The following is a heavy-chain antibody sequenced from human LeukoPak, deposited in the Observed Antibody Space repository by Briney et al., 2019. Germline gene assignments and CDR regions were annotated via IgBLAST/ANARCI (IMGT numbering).Heavy chain of an antibody. D-gene: IGHD3-10*01. CDR3: AKDRGIISDY. CDR1: GFTFSTYG. J-gene: IGHJ4*02. Sequence: GGSLRLSCAASGFTFSTYGMIWVRQAPGKGLEWVSAISGSGDNTYYADSVKGRFTISRDSSKNTLYLQMNSLRVEDTAVYYCAKDRGIISDYWGQGTLVTVSS. CDR2: ISGSGDNT. V-gene: IGHV3-23*01.